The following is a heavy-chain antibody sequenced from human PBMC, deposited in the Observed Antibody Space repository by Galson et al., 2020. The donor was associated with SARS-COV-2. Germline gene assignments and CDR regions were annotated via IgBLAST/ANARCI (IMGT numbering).Heavy chain of an antibody. Sequence: GESLKISCAASGFTFSSYWMHWVRQAPGKGLVWVSRINSDGSSTSYADSVKGRFTISRDNAKNTLYLQMNSLRAEDTAVYYCARVEWMGYSGYDLDYWGQGTLVTVSS. V-gene: IGHV3-74*01. CDR1: GFTFSSYW. CDR3: ARVEWMGYSGYDLDY. CDR2: INSDGSST. D-gene: IGHD5-12*01. J-gene: IGHJ4*02.